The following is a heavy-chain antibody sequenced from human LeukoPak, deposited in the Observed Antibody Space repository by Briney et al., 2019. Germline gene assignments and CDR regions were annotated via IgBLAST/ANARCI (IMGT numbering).Heavy chain of an antibody. Sequence: ASVKVSCKASGYTFTSYDINWVRQATGQGLEWMGWMNPNRGNTGYAQKFQGRVTMTRNTSISTAYMELSSLRSEDTAVYYCARVYCSGGSCYLPFGYWGQGTLVTVSS. CDR3: ARVYCSGGSCYLPFGY. V-gene: IGHV1-8*01. CDR1: GYTFTSYD. J-gene: IGHJ4*02. CDR2: MNPNRGNT. D-gene: IGHD2-15*01.